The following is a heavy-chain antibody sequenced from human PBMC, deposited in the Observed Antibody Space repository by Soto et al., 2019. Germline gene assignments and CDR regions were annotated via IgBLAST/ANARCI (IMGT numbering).Heavy chain of an antibody. V-gene: IGHV4-39*01. CDR3: ARHTSYYDILTGQNWFDP. CDR1: GGSISSSSYY. J-gene: IGHJ5*02. D-gene: IGHD3-9*01. Sequence: QLQLQESGPGLVKPSETLSLTCTVSGGSISSSSYYWGWIRQPPGKGLEWLGSIYYRGSTYYNPSLKSLVTISVDTSKNQFSLKLSSVTAADTAVYYCARHTSYYDILTGQNWFDPWGQGTLVTVSS. CDR2: IYYRGST.